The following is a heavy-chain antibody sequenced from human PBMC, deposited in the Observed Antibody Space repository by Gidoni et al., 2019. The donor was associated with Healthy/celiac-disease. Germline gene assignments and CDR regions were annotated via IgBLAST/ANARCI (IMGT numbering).Heavy chain of an antibody. Sequence: QVQLVQSGAEVKKPGASVKVSCKASGSTFTSYGISWVRQAPGQGLEWMGWISAYNGNTNYAQKLQGRVTMTTDTSTSTAYMELRSLRSDDTAVYYCARDHDYGDYIGRGWFDPWGQGTLVTVSS. CDR1: GSTFTSYG. CDR2: ISAYNGNT. D-gene: IGHD4-17*01. CDR3: ARDHDYGDYIGRGWFDP. V-gene: IGHV1-18*01. J-gene: IGHJ5*02.